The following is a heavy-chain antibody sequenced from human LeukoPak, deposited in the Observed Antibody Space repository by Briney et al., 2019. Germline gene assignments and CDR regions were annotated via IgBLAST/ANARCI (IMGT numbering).Heavy chain of an antibody. V-gene: IGHV1-69*13. CDR2: IIPIFGTA. CDR1: GRTFSSYA. Sequence: SVKVSCKASGRTFSSYAISWVRQAPGQGLEWMGGIIPIFGTANYAQKFQGRVTITADESTSTAYMELSSLRSEDTAVYYCAKWVVAATSYYFDYWGQGTLVTVSS. CDR3: AKWVVAATSYYFDY. D-gene: IGHD2-15*01. J-gene: IGHJ4*02.